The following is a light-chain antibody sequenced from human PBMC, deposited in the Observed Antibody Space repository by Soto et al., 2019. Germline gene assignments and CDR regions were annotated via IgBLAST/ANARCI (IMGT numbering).Light chain of an antibody. J-gene: IGLJ3*02. Sequence: QSALTQPASVSGSLGQSITISCTGTSSDVGGYNYVSWYQQHPGKVPKLMIYEVNNRPSGVSSRSSGSKSANTASLTISGLQADDEADYYCSSFTSSSTQVFGGGTKVTVL. CDR1: SSDVGGYNY. V-gene: IGLV2-14*01. CDR2: EVN. CDR3: SSFTSSSTQV.